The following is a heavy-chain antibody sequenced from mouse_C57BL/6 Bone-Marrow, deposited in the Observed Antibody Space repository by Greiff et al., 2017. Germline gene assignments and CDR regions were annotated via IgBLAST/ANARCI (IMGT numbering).Heavy chain of an antibody. D-gene: IGHD1-1*01. Sequence: VKLQQSGPELVKPGASVKLSCKASGYTFTSYDINWVKQRPGQGLEWIGWIYPRDGSTKYNEKFKGKATLTVDTSSSTAYMELHSLTSEDSAVYFCARLGFDGSSGDWYFDVWGTGTTVTVSS. CDR3: ARLGFDGSSGDWYFDV. J-gene: IGHJ1*03. CDR2: IYPRDGST. CDR1: GYTFTSYD. V-gene: IGHV1-85*01.